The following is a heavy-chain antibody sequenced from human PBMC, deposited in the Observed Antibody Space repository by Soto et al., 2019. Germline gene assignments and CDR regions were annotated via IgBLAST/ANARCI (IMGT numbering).Heavy chain of an antibody. V-gene: IGHV4-34*01. CDR2: INHSGST. CDR3: ARGKSGYSYALGYYYYGMDV. D-gene: IGHD5-18*01. CDR1: GGSFSGYY. Sequence: SETLSLTCAVYGGSFSGYYWSWIRQPPGKGLEWIGEINHSGSTNYNPSLKSRVTISVDTSKNHFSLKLSSVTAADTAVYYCARGKSGYSYALGYYYYGMDVWGQGTTVTVSS. J-gene: IGHJ6*02.